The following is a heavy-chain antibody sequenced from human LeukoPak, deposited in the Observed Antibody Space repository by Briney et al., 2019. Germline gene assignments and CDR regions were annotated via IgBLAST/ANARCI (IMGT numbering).Heavy chain of an antibody. Sequence: GGSLRLSCAASGFTFSSYGMSWVRQAPGKGLEWVAGIKWNGGSIGYADSVKGRFTISRDNAKNSLYLQMNSLRTEDTALYYCARAMVRGVIPYQMDVWGKGTRVTVSS. CDR2: IKWNGGSI. CDR3: ARAMVRGVIPYQMDV. CDR1: GFTFSSYG. V-gene: IGHV3-20*04. D-gene: IGHD3-10*01. J-gene: IGHJ6*03.